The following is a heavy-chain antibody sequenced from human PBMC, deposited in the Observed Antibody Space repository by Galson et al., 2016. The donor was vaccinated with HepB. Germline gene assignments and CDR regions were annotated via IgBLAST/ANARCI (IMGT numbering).Heavy chain of an antibody. V-gene: IGHV3-23*01. CDR1: GFTFSSYA. CDR3: AKDGWFGERDYYYYGMDV. Sequence: SLRLSCAASGFTFSSYAMNWVRQPPGKELEWVSSISGSGGTTYYADSLKGRFTISRDNSKNTLYLQMNSLRAEDTAVYYCAKDGWFGERDYYYYGMDVWGQGTTVTVSS. J-gene: IGHJ6*02. CDR2: ISGSGGTT. D-gene: IGHD3-10*01.